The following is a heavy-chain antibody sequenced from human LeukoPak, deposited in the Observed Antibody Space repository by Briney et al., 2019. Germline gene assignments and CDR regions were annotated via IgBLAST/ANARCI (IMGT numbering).Heavy chain of an antibody. CDR2: IYSGGSP. CDR3: ASLWFARYYFDY. J-gene: IGHJ4*02. Sequence: GGSLRLSCAASGFTVSSNYMSWVRQAPGKGLEWVSVIYSGGSPYYADSVKGRFTISRDNSKNTLYLQMNSLRAEDTAVYYCASLWFARYYFDYWGQGTLVTVSS. V-gene: IGHV3-53*01. CDR1: GFTVSSNY. D-gene: IGHD3-10*01.